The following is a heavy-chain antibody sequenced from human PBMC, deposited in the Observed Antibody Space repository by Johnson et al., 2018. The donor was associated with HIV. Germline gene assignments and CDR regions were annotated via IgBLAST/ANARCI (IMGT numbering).Heavy chain of an antibody. CDR2: ISSNGGST. V-gene: IGHV3-64*01. Sequence: VLLLESGGGLVQPGGSLRLSCAASQFTFSRYYMNCVRQAPGKGLEYVSAISSNGGSTYYANSVKGRFTISRDNSKNTLYLQMNSLRAEDTAVYFCAKVRSGYTEIDAFDIWGQGTMVTVSS. CDR3: AKVRSGYTEIDAFDI. D-gene: IGHD3-22*01. CDR1: QFTFSRYY. J-gene: IGHJ3*02.